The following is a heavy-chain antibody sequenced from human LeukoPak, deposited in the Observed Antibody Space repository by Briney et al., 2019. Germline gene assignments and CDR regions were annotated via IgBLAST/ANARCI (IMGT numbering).Heavy chain of an antibody. D-gene: IGHD2-15*01. CDR3: ARRSSCLVY. CDR1: GYTFTGYY. V-gene: IGHV1-2*02. CDR2: INPNSGGT. Sequence: VASVKVSCKASGYTFTGYYMHWVRQAPGQGLEWMGWINPNSGGTNYAQKFQGRVTMTRDTSISTAYMEPSRLRSDDTAVYYCARRSSCLVYWGQGTLVTVSS. J-gene: IGHJ4*02.